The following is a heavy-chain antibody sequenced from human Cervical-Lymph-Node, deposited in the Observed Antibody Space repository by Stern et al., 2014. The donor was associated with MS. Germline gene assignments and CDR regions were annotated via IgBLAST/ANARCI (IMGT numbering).Heavy chain of an antibody. J-gene: IGHJ4*02. CDR2: IHWDAAK. V-gene: IGHV2-70*01. D-gene: IGHD3-16*01. CDR1: GFSLSTCGMT. Sequence: QVTLRESGPALVKPTQTLTLTCTFSGFSLSTCGMTVSWIPQPPGQALEWLALIHWDAAKYFSTSLESMLTISQDTSKKHEGLSMTNMDPVDTATYYCARTRVGGGHYFDYWGQGTLVTVSS. CDR3: ARTRVGGGHYFDY.